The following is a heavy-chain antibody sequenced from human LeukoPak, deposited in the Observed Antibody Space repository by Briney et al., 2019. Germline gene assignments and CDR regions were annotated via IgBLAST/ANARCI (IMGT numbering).Heavy chain of an antibody. D-gene: IGHD1-26*01. CDR2: FDTEDGET. V-gene: IGHV1-24*01. Sequence: ASVTVSCKVSGHTLTELSMYWVRQAPGKGLEWMGGFDTEDGETIYAQKFQSRVTMTEDTSTDTAYMELSSLRSEDTAVYYCATVRYQDAFDIWGQGTMVTVSS. CDR3: ATVRYQDAFDI. CDR1: GHTLTELS. J-gene: IGHJ3*02.